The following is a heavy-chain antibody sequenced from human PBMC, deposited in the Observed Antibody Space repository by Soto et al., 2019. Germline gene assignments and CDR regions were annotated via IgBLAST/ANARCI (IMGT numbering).Heavy chain of an antibody. D-gene: IGHD3-9*01. CDR3: ARDKGDDILTRPYYLAY. V-gene: IGHV1-18*01. J-gene: IGHJ4*02. CDR1: GYIFTSYG. Sequence: GASVKVSCKASGYIFTSYGISWVRQAPGQGLEWMGWIRAYNGKTNYAQKLQGRVTRTTDTSTSTYDMELRHLRSDYTAVYYCARDKGDDILTRPYYLAYWGQGTLVTVSS. CDR2: IRAYNGKT.